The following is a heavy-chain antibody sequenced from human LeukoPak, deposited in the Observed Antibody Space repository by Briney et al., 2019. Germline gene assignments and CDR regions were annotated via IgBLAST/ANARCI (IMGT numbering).Heavy chain of an antibody. CDR1: GFTFSSYS. D-gene: IGHD4-17*01. Sequence: GGSLRLSYAASGFTFSSYSMNWIRQAPGKGLEWVSSISSSTSYIYYADSVKGRFTISKDNAKNSLYLQMNSLRAEDTAVYYCARAGGSTVSHSDYWGQGTLVTVSS. J-gene: IGHJ4*02. CDR2: ISSSTSYI. CDR3: ARAGGSTVSHSDY. V-gene: IGHV3-21*01.